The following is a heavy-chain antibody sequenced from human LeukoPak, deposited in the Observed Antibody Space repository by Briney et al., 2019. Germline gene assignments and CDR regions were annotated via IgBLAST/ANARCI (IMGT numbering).Heavy chain of an antibody. CDR2: ISSSSYI. Sequence: NPGGSLRLSCAASGFTFSSYSMNWVRQAPGKGLEWVSSISSSSYIYYADSVKGRFTISRDNAKNSLYLQMNSLRAEDTAVYYCARAGGYVYNDAFDIWGQGTMVTVSS. CDR3: ARAGGYVYNDAFDI. CDR1: GFTFSSYS. V-gene: IGHV3-21*01. D-gene: IGHD6-25*01. J-gene: IGHJ3*02.